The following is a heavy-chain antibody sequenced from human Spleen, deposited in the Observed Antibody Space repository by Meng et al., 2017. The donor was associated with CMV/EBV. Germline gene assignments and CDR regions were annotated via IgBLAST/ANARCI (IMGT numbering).Heavy chain of an antibody. J-gene: IGHJ5*02. V-gene: IGHV1-69*05. CDR3: ASEELELGTS. CDR1: RGTLNTYT. Sequence: SCEASRGTLNTYTINWVRQAPGQGLGWMGRFVPIFGTTNYAPKFQGSATLSTDESTSTMYMELNSLKSQDTAISYCASEELELGTSWGQGTLVTVSS. D-gene: IGHD1-7*01. CDR2: FVPIFGTT.